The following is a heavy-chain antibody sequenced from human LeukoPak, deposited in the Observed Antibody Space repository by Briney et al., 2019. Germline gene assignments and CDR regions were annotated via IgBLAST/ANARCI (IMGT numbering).Heavy chain of an antibody. CDR1: GFTFDDYA. D-gene: IGHD3-9*01. V-gene: IGHV3-9*01. Sequence: GRSLRLSCAAAGFTFDDYAMRWVRQAPRKGLEWVSCISWNSASIVYADSVKGRFTISRDNAKHSLYLQMNSLRTEDTALYYCARGNILDYWGQGTLVTVSS. J-gene: IGHJ4*02. CDR3: ARGNILDY. CDR2: ISWNSASI.